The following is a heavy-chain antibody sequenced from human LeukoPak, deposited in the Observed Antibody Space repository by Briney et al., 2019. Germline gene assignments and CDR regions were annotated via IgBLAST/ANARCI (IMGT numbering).Heavy chain of an antibody. V-gene: IGHV4-34*01. CDR1: GGSFSGYY. J-gene: IGHJ6*04. CDR2: INHSGST. Sequence: SETLSLTCAVYGGSFSGYYWSWIRQPPGKGLEWIGEINHSGSTNYNPSLKSRVTISVDTSKNQFSLKLSSVTAADTAAYYCARLPRMYCSSTSCYAGSRGNYYYGMDVWGKGTTVTVSS. D-gene: IGHD2-2*01. CDR3: ARLPRMYCSSTSCYAGSRGNYYYGMDV.